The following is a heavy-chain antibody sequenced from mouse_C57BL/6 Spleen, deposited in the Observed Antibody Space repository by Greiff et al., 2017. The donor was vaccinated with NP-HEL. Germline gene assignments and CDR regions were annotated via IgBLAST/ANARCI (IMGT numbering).Heavy chain of an antibody. D-gene: IGHD1-1*01. CDR1: GFNIKDYY. CDR2: IDPEDGET. CDR3: ARRYYGSSYYFDY. Sequence: VQLQQSGAELVKPGASVKLSCTASGFNIKDYYMHWVKQRTEQGLEWIGRIDPEDGETKYAPKFQGKATITADTSSNTADLQLSSLTSEDTAVYYCARRYYGSSYYFDYWGQGTTLTVSS. J-gene: IGHJ2*01. V-gene: IGHV14-2*01.